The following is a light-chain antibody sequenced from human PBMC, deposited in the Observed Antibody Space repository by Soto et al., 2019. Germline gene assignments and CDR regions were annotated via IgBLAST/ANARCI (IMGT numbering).Light chain of an antibody. Sequence: EIVLTQSPGTLSLSPGERATLSCRASQSITSNYLAWHQQKPGQAPRLLMYGASSRATGIPDRFSGSGSGTDFTLTISRLEPEDFAVYYCQQYGSSPWTFGQGTKVDIK. CDR2: GAS. J-gene: IGKJ1*01. CDR3: QQYGSSPWT. V-gene: IGKV3-20*01. CDR1: QSITSNY.